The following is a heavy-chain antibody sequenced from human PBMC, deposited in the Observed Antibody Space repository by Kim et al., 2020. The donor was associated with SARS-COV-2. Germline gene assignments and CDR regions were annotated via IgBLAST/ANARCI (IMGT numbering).Heavy chain of an antibody. CDR3: ARDKVWERGQGMDV. Sequence: ASVKVSCKASGYTFTGYYMHWVRQAPGQGLEWMGWINPNSGGTNYAQKFQGRVTMTRDTSISTAYMELSRLRSDDTAVYYCARDKVWERGQGMDVWGQGTTITVSS. J-gene: IGHJ6*02. CDR1: GYTFTGYY. CDR2: INPNSGGT. D-gene: IGHD1-26*01. V-gene: IGHV1-2*02.